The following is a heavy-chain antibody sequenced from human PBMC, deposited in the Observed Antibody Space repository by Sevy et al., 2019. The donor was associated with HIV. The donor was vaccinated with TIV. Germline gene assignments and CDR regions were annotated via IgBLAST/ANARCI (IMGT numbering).Heavy chain of an antibody. CDR1: GFTFGNHA. Sequence: GGSLRLSCAASGFTFGNHAIHWVRQAPGKGLEWVAIISFDGRNEHYAGSVKGRFTIYRDNSKKTVYLQMTNLRSEDAAVYYCARDHCTDGVCFRSGYFDYWGQGTLVTVSS. V-gene: IGHV3-30*04. CDR3: ARDHCTDGVCFRSGYFDY. CDR2: ISFDGRNE. D-gene: IGHD2-8*01. J-gene: IGHJ4*01.